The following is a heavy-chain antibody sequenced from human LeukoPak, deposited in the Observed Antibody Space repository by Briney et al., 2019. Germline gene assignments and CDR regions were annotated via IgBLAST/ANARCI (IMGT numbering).Heavy chain of an antibody. Sequence: PGGSLRLSCAASGFTFRDFLMSWVRQAPGKGLEWVSSISDGGTVTYYGDSVKGRFSISRDNSKNTLFLQMNSLRTDDTAVYYCAKDQSNRDGRTPFDPWGQGTLVTVSS. CDR3: AKDQSNRDGRTPFDP. J-gene: IGHJ5*02. CDR1: GFTFRDFL. V-gene: IGHV3-23*01. CDR2: ISDGGTVT. D-gene: IGHD1/OR15-1a*01.